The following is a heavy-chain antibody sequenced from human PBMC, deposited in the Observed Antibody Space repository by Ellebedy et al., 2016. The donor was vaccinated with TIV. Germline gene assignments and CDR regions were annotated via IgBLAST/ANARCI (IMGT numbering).Heavy chain of an antibody. D-gene: IGHD3-9*01. Sequence: SETLSLTXTVSGGSISSYYWSWIRQPPGKGLEWIGYIYYSGSTNYNPSLKSRVTISVDTSKNQFSLKLSSVTAADTAVYYCARERMGVRYSVPYYGMDVWGQGTTVTVSS. J-gene: IGHJ6*02. CDR1: GGSISSYY. V-gene: IGHV4-59*01. CDR3: ARERMGVRYSVPYYGMDV. CDR2: IYYSGST.